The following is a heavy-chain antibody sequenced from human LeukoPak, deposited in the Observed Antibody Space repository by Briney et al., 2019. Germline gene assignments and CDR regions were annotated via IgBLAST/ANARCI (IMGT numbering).Heavy chain of an antibody. CDR2: IYYSGST. CDR1: GGSIRSSGYY. J-gene: IGHJ5*02. CDR3: ARNASTMIVPGGWFDP. V-gene: IGHV4-39*01. D-gene: IGHD3-22*01. Sequence: SETLSLTCTVSGGSIRSSGYYWGWLRQPPGKGLEWIGSIYYSGSTSYTPSLKSRVTMTVDTSQNQFSLKLSSVTAADTAVYYCARNASTMIVPGGWFDPWGQGTLVTVFS.